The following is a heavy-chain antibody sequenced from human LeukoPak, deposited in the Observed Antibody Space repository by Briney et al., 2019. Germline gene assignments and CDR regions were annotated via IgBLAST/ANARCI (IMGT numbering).Heavy chain of an antibody. Sequence: PGGSLRLSCAASGFTFSDHYMDWVRQAPGKGLEWVGRTRNKANSYTTEYAASVKGRFTISRDDSKNSLYLQMNSLKTEDTAVYYCARARLGEETFDYWGRGTLVTVSS. J-gene: IGHJ4*02. CDR2: TRNKANSYTT. V-gene: IGHV3-72*01. D-gene: IGHD3-10*01. CDR3: ARARLGEETFDY. CDR1: GFTFSDHY.